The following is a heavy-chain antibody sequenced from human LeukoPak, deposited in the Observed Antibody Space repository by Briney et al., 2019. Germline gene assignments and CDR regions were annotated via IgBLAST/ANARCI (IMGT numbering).Heavy chain of an antibody. Sequence: TGGSLRLPCAASGFTFSSYSMNWVRQAPGKVLEWVSSISSSSSYIYYADSVKGRFTISRDNAKNSLYLQMNSLRAEDTAVYYCARHKNYDYVWGSYREYYMDVWGKGTTVTISS. D-gene: IGHD3-16*02. V-gene: IGHV3-21*01. CDR1: GFTFSSYS. J-gene: IGHJ6*03. CDR2: ISSSSSYI. CDR3: ARHKNYDYVWGSYREYYMDV.